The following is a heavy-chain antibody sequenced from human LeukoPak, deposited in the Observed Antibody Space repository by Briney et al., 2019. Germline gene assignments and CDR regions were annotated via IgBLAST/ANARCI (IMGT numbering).Heavy chain of an antibody. CDR2: SSHNSGGT. J-gene: IGHJ4*02. V-gene: IGHV1-2*02. Sequence: AAVKVSCKAAGYTFTCYYMYWVGQAPAQGMEWMGWSSHNSGGTNYAQKCQGRLTMTSDNTINTADMELSRLSAGDTAVYYCARSRTLSTRDYWGGGPLL. CDR3: ARSRTLSTRDY. D-gene: IGHD5/OR15-5a*01. CDR1: GYTFTCYY.